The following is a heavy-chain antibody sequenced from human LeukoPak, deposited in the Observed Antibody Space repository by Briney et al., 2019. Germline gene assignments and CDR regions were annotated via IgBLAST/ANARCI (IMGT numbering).Heavy chain of an antibody. CDR2: IYGSGYT. Sequence: KSSETLSLTCTVSGGSISGWYWSWIRQPPGKGLEWIGYIYGSGYTNYNPSLKSRVTMSIGTSKNHFSLKLTSVTAADTATYYCARETSLAGFASGLGFNYWGQGILVTVSS. CDR1: GGSISGWY. V-gene: IGHV4-59*01. CDR3: ARETSLAGFASGLGFNY. D-gene: IGHD6-19*01. J-gene: IGHJ4*02.